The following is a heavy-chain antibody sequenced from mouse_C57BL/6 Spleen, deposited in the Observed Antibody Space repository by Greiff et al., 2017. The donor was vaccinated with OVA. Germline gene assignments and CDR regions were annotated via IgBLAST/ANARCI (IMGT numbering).Heavy chain of an antibody. J-gene: IGHJ3*01. CDR1: GYAFSSYW. D-gene: IGHD2-3*01. CDR3: AEGDGYYVGWFAY. V-gene: IGHV1-80*01. CDR2: IYPGDGDT. Sequence: QVQLQQSGAELVKPGASVKISCKASGYAFSSYWMNWVKQRPGQGLEWIGQIYPGDGDTNYNGKFKGKATLTADKSSSTAYMQLSSLTSDDSAVYFCAEGDGYYVGWFAYWGQGTLVTVSA.